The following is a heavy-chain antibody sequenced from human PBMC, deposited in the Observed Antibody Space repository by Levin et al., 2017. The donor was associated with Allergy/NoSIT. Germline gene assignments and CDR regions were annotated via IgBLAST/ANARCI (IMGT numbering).Heavy chain of an antibody. CDR3: ARETSELDY. CDR1: EFTFSVYW. Sequence: GGSLRLSFAASEFTFSVYWMSWVRQAPGKGLEWVANIKEDGSEKYYVDSVKGRFTISRDNAKNSLYLQMNSLSAEDTAVYYCARETSELDYWGQGTLVTVS. V-gene: IGHV3-7*04. J-gene: IGHJ4*02. CDR2: IKEDGSEK.